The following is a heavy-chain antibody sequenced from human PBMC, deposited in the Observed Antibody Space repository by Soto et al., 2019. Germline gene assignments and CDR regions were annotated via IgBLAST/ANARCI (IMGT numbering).Heavy chain of an antibody. CDR1: GFTFSSYG. J-gene: IGHJ4*02. CDR3: AKDSGIFGAVEN. V-gene: IGHV3-30*18. D-gene: IGHD3-3*01. Sequence: GGSLRLSCAASGFTFSSYGMHWVRQAPGKGLEWVAVISYDGSNKYYADSVKGRFTISRDNSKNTLYLQMNSLRAEDTAVYYCAKDSGIFGAVENWGQGTLVTVSS. CDR2: ISYDGSNK.